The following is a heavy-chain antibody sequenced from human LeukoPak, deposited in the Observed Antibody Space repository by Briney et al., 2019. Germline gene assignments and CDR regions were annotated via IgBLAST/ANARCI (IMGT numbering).Heavy chain of an antibody. CDR3: ARDGAAAGTGLDP. J-gene: IGHJ5*02. CDR2: INPSGGST. CDR1: GYTFTSYG. Sequence: ASVKVSCKASGYTFTSYGISWVRQAPGQGLEWMGWINPSGGSTSYAQKFQGRVTMTRDMSTSTVYMELSSLRSEDTAVYYCARDGAAAGTGLDPWGQGTLVTVSS. V-gene: IGHV1-46*01. D-gene: IGHD6-13*01.